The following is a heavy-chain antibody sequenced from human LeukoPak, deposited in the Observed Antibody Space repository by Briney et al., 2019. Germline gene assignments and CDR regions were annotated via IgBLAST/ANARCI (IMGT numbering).Heavy chain of an antibody. V-gene: IGHV3-53*01. J-gene: IGHJ4*02. Sequence: RXXXGXXXXWVXVTYSGGTXYYADSVKGXXTISRXXXXNXXXXXMNSLRAEDTAVYYCAXXXGWMYFDYWGQGTLVTVSS. D-gene: IGHD6-19*01. CDR3: AXXXGWMYFDY. CDR2: TYSGGTX.